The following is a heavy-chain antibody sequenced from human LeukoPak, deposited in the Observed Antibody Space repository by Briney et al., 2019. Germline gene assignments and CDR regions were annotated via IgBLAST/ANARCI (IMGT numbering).Heavy chain of an antibody. Sequence: PGRSLRLSCAAFGFTFDDHAMHWVRQAPGKGLEWVSGITWNSGTIAYADSVKGRFTVSRDNARNSLYLQLNSLKPEDTAFYFCAKGQPGQQLVPSLFDYWGQGTLVTVSS. V-gene: IGHV3-9*01. CDR1: GFTFDDHA. CDR3: AKGQPGQQLVPSLFDY. J-gene: IGHJ4*02. CDR2: ITWNSGTI. D-gene: IGHD6-13*01.